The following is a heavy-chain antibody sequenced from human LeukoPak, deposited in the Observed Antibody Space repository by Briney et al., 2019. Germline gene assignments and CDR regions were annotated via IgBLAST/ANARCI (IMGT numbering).Heavy chain of an antibody. Sequence: GGSLRLSCAASGFTFSSYGMHWVRQAPGKGLEWVAVIWYDSSNKYYADSVKGRFTISRDISKSTLCLQMDSLRVEDTAFYYCAKDNRRHYTSGPNPDSLHWGQGALVTVSS. CDR3: AKDNRRHYTSGPNPDSLH. J-gene: IGHJ4*02. CDR2: IWYDSSNK. D-gene: IGHD6-19*01. CDR1: GFTFSSYG. V-gene: IGHV3-30*02.